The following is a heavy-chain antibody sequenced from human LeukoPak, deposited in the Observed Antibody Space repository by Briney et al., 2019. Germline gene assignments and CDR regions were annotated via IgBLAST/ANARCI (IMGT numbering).Heavy chain of an antibody. D-gene: IGHD3-10*01. Sequence: PGGSLRLSCAASGFTFSSYGMHWVRQAPGKGLEWVAFIRYDGSNKYYADSVKGRFTISRDNSKNTLYLQMNSLRAEDTAVYYCAKLYYYGSHTSFDYWGQGTLVTVSS. CDR2: IRYDGSNK. CDR3: AKLYYYGSHTSFDY. V-gene: IGHV3-30*02. J-gene: IGHJ4*02. CDR1: GFTFSSYG.